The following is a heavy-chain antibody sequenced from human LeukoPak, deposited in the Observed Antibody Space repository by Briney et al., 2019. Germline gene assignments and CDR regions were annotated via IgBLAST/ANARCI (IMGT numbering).Heavy chain of an antibody. V-gene: IGHV1-2*02. J-gene: IGHJ6*02. CDR1: GYTFTGYY. CDR2: INPNSGGT. D-gene: IGHD6-19*01. Sequence: ASVKVSCTASGYTFTGYYIHWVRQAPGQGLEWMGWINPNSGGTNYAQKFQGRVTMTRDTSISTAYMELSRLRSDDTAVYYCARDSGWYRNYYNMDVWGQETTVTVSS. CDR3: ARDSGWYRNYYNMDV.